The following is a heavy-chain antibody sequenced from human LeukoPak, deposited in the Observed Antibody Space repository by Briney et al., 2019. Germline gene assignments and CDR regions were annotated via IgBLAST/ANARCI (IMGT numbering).Heavy chain of an antibody. J-gene: IGHJ6*02. V-gene: IGHV3-23*01. D-gene: IGHD2-2*01. CDR2: ISGSGGST. CDR1: GFTFSSYA. Sequence: HPGGSLRLSCAASGFTFSSYAMSWVRQAPGKGLEWVSAISGSGGSTYYADSVKGRFTISRDNSKNTLYLQMNSLRAEDTAVYYCASLLGYRSSTSCMDVWGQGTTVTVSS. CDR3: ASLLGYRSSTSCMDV.